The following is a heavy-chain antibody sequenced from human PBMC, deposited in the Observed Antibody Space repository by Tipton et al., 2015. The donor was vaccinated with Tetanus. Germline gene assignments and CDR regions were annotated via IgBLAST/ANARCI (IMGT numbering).Heavy chain of an antibody. CDR3: ATRPAGGDWYAYFDY. V-gene: IGHV4-59*11. J-gene: IGHJ4*02. D-gene: IGHD2-21*02. CDR2: IYYSGTT. Sequence: TLSLTCTVSGGSIRDHIWSWILQPPGKGLEWIGDIYYSGTTQYNPSLKSRVTISVDTSKNQISLKLSSVTAADTAVYYCATRPAGGDWYAYFDYWGQGSLVAGSS. CDR1: GGSIRDHI.